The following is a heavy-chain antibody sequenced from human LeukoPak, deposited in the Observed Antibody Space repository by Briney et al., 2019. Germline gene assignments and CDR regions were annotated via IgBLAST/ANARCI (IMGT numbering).Heavy chain of an antibody. CDR3: AGGSGWTTTY. D-gene: IGHD3-22*01. CDR1: GFTLSSYW. J-gene: IGHJ4*02. Sequence: GGSLRLSCAASGFTLSSYWMNWVRQAPGKGLEWVSSISSSSSYIYYADSVKGRFTISRDNTKNSLYLQMDSVRVEDTAVYYCAGGSGWTTTYWGQGTLVTVSS. CDR2: ISSSSSYI. V-gene: IGHV3-21*06.